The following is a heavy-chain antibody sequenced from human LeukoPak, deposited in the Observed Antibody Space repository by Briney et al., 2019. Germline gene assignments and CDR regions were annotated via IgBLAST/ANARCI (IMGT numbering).Heavy chain of an antibody. J-gene: IGHJ6*02. D-gene: IGHD2-2*01. V-gene: IGHV4-34*01. CDR1: VGSFSGYY. CDR3: ARYRGTSLYYYYYGMDV. CDR2: VNHSGST. Sequence: SETLSLTCAVYVGSFSGYYWSWIRQPPRKGQEWIGEVNHSGSTNYNPSLKSRVTISVDTSKNQFSLKLSSVTAADTAVYYCARYRGTSLYYYYYGMDVWGQGTTVTVSS.